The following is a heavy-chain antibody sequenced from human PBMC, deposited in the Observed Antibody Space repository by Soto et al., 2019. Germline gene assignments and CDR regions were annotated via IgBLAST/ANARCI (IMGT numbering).Heavy chain of an antibody. Sequence: SYTLSLTCTVSGASMNSYHWSWIRQPAGKGLEWIGHINSSGSTNYNPSLKSRVTMSVDKSRNQFSLRLMSLTAADTAVYYCARDQGVAAAGITWFDPWGQGSLVTVSS. V-gene: IGHV4-4*07. D-gene: IGHD6-13*01. CDR1: GASMNSYH. CDR3: ARDQGVAAAGITWFDP. CDR2: INSSGST. J-gene: IGHJ5*02.